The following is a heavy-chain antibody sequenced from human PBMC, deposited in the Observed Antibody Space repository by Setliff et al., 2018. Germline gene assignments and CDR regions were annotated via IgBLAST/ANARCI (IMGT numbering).Heavy chain of an antibody. Sequence: SETLSLTCTVSGGSISSSSYYWGWIRQPPGKGLEWIGSIYYSGSTYYNPSLKSRVTISVDTSKNQFSLKLNSVTAADTAVYYCARHVVQYDFWSGYYGDYYYMDVWGKGTTVTSP. CDR3: ARHVVQYDFWSGYYGDYYYMDV. CDR1: GGSISSSSYY. CDR2: IYYSGST. J-gene: IGHJ6*03. V-gene: IGHV4-39*01. D-gene: IGHD3-3*01.